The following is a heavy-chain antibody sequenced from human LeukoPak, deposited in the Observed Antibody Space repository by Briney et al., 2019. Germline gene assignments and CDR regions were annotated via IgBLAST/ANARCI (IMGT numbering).Heavy chain of an antibody. Sequence: SQTLSLTCTVSGGSISSGGYYWSWIRQHPGKGLEWIGYIYYSGSTYYNPFLKSRVTISVDTSKNQFSLNLRSVTAADTAVYYCARSLRTYDYSDYYYYYGMDVWGQGTTVTVSS. J-gene: IGHJ6*02. CDR2: IYYSGST. V-gene: IGHV4-31*03. CDR3: ARSLRTYDYSDYYYYYGMDV. D-gene: IGHD4-4*01. CDR1: GGSISSGGYY.